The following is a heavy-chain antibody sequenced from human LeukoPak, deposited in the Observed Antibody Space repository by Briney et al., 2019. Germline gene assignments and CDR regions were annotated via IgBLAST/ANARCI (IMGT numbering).Heavy chain of an antibody. J-gene: IGHJ3*02. V-gene: IGHV1-46*01. Sequence: ASVKVSCKASGYTFTSYYMHWVRQAPGQGLEWMGLINPTGGSTGYAQKFQGRVTMTRDTSTSTVYMELSSLRSEDTAVYYCARTPNYYDSSGFLYAFDIWGQGTMVTVSS. CDR3: ARTPNYYDSSGFLYAFDI. CDR2: INPTGGST. CDR1: GYTFTSYY. D-gene: IGHD3-22*01.